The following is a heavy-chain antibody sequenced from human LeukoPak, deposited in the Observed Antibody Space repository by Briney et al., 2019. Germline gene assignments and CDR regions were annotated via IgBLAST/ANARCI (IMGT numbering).Heavy chain of an antibody. Sequence: GASVKVSCKASGYTFTGYYMHWVRQAPGQGLEWMGWISAYNGNTNYAQKLQGRVTMTTDTSTSTAYMELRSLRSDDTAVYYCARAWREYTIFGVVQTDYWGQGTLVTVSS. V-gene: IGHV1-18*04. CDR3: ARAWREYTIFGVVQTDY. J-gene: IGHJ4*02. CDR2: ISAYNGNT. D-gene: IGHD3-3*01. CDR1: GYTFTGYY.